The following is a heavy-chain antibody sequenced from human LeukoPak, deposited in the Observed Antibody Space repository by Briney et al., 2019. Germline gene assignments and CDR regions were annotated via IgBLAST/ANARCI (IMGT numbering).Heavy chain of an antibody. CDR3: AREDASSLDY. J-gene: IGHJ4*02. CDR1: GFTFSTYD. V-gene: IGHV3-21*06. Sequence: GGSLRLSCAASGFTFSTYDMNWVRQAPGKGLEWVSSISSSGSYIYYADSLKGRFAISRDNARNSLYLQMNNLRAEDTAVYYCAREDASSLDYWGQGILVTVSS. CDR2: ISSSGSYI. D-gene: IGHD6-13*01.